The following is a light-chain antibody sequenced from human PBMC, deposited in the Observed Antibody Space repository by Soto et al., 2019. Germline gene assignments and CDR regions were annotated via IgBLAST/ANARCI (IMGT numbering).Light chain of an antibody. Sequence: EIVWTQSPGTLSLSPGELATLSCRASQSVSSSDLAWYQHKPGQAPRLLIYGASSRATGIPDRLSGSGSGTDFTLTISGVEPEDSAAYYGQRHGATVGQETKVEIK. CDR2: GAS. CDR1: QSVSSSD. J-gene: IGKJ1*01. CDR3: QRHGAT. V-gene: IGKV3-20*01.